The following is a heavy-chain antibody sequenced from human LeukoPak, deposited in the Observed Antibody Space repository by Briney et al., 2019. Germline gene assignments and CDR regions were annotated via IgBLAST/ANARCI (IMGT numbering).Heavy chain of an antibody. J-gene: IGHJ5*02. V-gene: IGHV1-18*04. D-gene: IGHD3-9*01. CDR2: ISAYNGNT. CDR1: GYTFTSYY. CDR3: ARDPFPYFDWLYWFDP. Sequence: ASVKVSCKAPGYTFTSYYMHWVRQAPGQGLEWMGWISAYNGNTNYAQKLQGRVTMTTDTSTSTAYMELRSLRSDDTAVYYCARDPFPYFDWLYWFDPWGQGTLVTVSS.